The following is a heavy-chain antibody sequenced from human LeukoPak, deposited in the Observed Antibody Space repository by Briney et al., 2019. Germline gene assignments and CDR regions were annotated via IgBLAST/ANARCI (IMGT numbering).Heavy chain of an antibody. D-gene: IGHD4/OR15-4a*01. CDR3: ARDTLGEGEDANYAVYYFDY. V-gene: IGHV3-23*01. CDR2: ISGSGGST. Sequence: GGSLRLSCEASGFTFSSYAMHWVRQAPGKGLEWVSAISGSGGSTYYADSVKGRFTISRDNSKNTLYLQMNSLRADDTAVYYCARDTLGEGEDANYAVYYFDYWGQGTVVTVSS. CDR1: GFTFSSYA. J-gene: IGHJ4*02.